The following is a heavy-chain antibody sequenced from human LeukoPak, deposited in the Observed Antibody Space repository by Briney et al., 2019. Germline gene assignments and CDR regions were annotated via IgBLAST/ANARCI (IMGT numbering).Heavy chain of an antibody. CDR1: GFNFNNCA. CDR3: ARGPGYYYGDY. V-gene: IGHV3-30-3*01. J-gene: IGHJ4*02. CDR2: ISYDGNSK. Sequence: GGSLRLSCAASGFNFNNCAMHWVRQAPGKGLEWVAVISYDGNSKCYADSVKGRFTISRDNSKNTLYLQMNSLRPEDTAMYYCARGPGYYYGDYWGQGTLVTVSS. D-gene: IGHD3-22*01.